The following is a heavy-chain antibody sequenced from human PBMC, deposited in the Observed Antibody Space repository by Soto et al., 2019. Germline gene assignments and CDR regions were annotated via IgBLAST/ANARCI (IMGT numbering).Heavy chain of an antibody. Sequence: ASVKVSCKASGYTFTSYAMHWVRQAPGQRLEWMGWINAGNGNTKYSQKFQGRVTITRDTSASTAYMELSSLRSEDTAVYYCARVPTRAMVRGHYDGYYYYYYGMDVWGQGTTVTVSS. CDR3: ARVPTRAMVRGHYDGYYYYYYGMDV. CDR1: GYTFTSYA. D-gene: IGHD3-10*01. CDR2: INAGNGNT. V-gene: IGHV1-3*01. J-gene: IGHJ6*02.